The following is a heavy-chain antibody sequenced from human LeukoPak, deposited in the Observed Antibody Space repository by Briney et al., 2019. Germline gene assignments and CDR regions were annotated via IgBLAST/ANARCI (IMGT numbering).Heavy chain of an antibody. CDR1: RFTFSSYA. CDR2: ITPTDDST. V-gene: IGHV3-23*01. Sequence: PGGSLRLSCAASRFTFSSYAMSWVRQAPGKGLEWVSAITPTDDSTFYTDSVKGRFTISRDNSIDTLYLHMNSLRPEDTAVYYCAKDSNRGYSYGYDAFDIWGQGTMVTVSS. D-gene: IGHD5-18*01. CDR3: AKDSNRGYSYGYDAFDI. J-gene: IGHJ3*02.